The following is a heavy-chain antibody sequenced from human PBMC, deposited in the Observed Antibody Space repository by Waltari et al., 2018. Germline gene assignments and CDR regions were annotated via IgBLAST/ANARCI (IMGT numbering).Heavy chain of an antibody. CDR1: GFTFSSYA. J-gene: IGHJ6*03. Sequence: EVQLVESGGGLVQPGGSLRLSCAASGFTFSSYAMSWVRQAPGKGLEWVSAISGSGGSTDEAESVKGRVTISRDNAKNTLYLQMNSLRAEDTAVYYCAKDKSVHCSSTSCYYDYYMDVWGKGTTVTVSS. CDR2: ISGSGGST. D-gene: IGHD2-2*01. V-gene: IGHV3-23*04. CDR3: AKDKSVHCSSTSCYYDYYMDV.